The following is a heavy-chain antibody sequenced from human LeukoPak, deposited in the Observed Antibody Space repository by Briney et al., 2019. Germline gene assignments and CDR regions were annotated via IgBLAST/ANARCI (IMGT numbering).Heavy chain of an antibody. Sequence: TGGSLRLSCAASGFTVSSNYMGWVRQAPGKGLEWVSVLYSGGSTYYPDSVKGRFTISRDNSQNTLYLQMDSLRAEDTAVYYCARLSDSCAYGAFDIWGQGTMVTVSS. CDR3: ARLSDSCAYGAFDI. J-gene: IGHJ3*02. CDR1: GFTVSSNY. CDR2: LYSGGST. D-gene: IGHD3-22*01. V-gene: IGHV3-66*02.